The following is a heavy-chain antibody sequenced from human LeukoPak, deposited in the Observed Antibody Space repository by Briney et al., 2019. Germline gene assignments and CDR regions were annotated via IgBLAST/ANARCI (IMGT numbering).Heavy chain of an antibody. CDR1: GFTFQGSA. D-gene: IGHD2-8*01. J-gene: IGHJ4*02. CDR3: AKEGFVCNNGIRRYFDY. CDR2: ISWNSGKI. V-gene: IGHV3-9*01. Sequence: PGGSLRLSCAASGFTFQGSAMHWVRQVPGKGLEWVSSISWNSGKIDYADSVKGRFTISRDNAKNSLYLQMNSLRAEDTALYYCAKEGFVCNNGIRRYFDYWGQGTLVTVSS.